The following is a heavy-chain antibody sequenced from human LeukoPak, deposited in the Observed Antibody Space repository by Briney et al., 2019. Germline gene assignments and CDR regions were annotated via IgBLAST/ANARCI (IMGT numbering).Heavy chain of an antibody. CDR2: ISGSGGST. J-gene: IGHJ4*02. D-gene: IGHD2-2*01. V-gene: IGHV3-23*01. CDR1: SSYY. CDR3: ARKESSTSPFDY. Sequence: SSYYWGWIRQAPGKGLEWVSAISGSGGSTYYADSVKGRFTISRDNAKNSQYLQMNSLRAEDTAVYYCARKESSTSPFDYWGQGTLVTVSS.